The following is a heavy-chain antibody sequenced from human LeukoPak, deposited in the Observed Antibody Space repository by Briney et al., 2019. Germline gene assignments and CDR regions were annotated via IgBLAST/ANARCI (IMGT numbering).Heavy chain of an antibody. D-gene: IGHD6-6*01. Sequence: GGSLRLSCVASGFTFSSYAMSWVRQAPGKGLEWVSAISGSGGSTYYADSVKGRFTISRDNSKNTLYLQMNSLRAEDTAVYYCAKTHGEYSSPGFDYWGQGTLVTVSS. CDR1: GFTFSSYA. V-gene: IGHV3-23*01. J-gene: IGHJ4*02. CDR2: ISGSGGST. CDR3: AKTHGEYSSPGFDY.